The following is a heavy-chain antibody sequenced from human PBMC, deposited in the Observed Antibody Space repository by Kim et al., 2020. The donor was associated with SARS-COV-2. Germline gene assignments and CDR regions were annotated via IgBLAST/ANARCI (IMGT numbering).Heavy chain of an antibody. V-gene: IGHV3-9*01. CDR2: INWNNGNI. Sequence: GGSLRLSCAASGFTFGDYAMHWVRQVPGKGLEWVSGINWNNGNIGYADSVKGRFTIFRDNAKNSLYLQMNSLRAEDTALYYCAKDFENLGYSGYDKHGLDVWGQGTTVTASS. CDR1: GFTFGDYA. J-gene: IGHJ6*02. CDR3: AKDFENLGYSGYDKHGLDV. D-gene: IGHD5-12*01.